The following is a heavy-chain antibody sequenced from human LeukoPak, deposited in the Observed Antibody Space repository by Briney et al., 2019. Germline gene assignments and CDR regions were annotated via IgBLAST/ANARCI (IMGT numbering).Heavy chain of an antibody. Sequence: SSETLSLTCTVSGYSISSGFYWGWIRQPPGKGLEWIGSMYHSGSTYYNPSLKSRVTMSIDTSKNQFSLKLSSVTAADTAVYYCARSEGYCSSTSCYTRRAFDIWGQGTMVTVSS. V-gene: IGHV4-38-2*02. CDR2: MYHSGST. D-gene: IGHD2-2*01. CDR1: GYSISSGFY. J-gene: IGHJ3*02. CDR3: ARSEGYCSSTSCYTRRAFDI.